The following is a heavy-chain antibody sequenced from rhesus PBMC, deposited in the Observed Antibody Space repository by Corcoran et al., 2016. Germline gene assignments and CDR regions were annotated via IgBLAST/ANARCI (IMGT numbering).Heavy chain of an antibody. CDR3: ARENSIAAGRDD. D-gene: IGHD6-13*01. CDR1: GGSISGCYG. CDR2: IYSSRGNT. J-gene: IGHJ4*01. Sequence: QVQLQESGPGLLTPSKTLSLTCAVSGGSISGCYGWGWIRQPPWTGLEWIVSIYSSRGNTYDNPALKSRVTSSTDTAKNQFSLKLSVVTAADTAVYYCARENSIAAGRDDWVQGVLVTVSS. V-gene: IGHV4S7*01.